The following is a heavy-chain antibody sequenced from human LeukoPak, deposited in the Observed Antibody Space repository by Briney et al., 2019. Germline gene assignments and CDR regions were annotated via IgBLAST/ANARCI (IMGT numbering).Heavy chain of an antibody. CDR3: ARRRAVAGTWYFDL. V-gene: IGHV4-34*01. D-gene: IGHD6-19*01. CDR2: INHSGST. Sequence: PSETLSLTCAVYGGSFSAYYWSWIRQPPGKGLGWIGEINHSGSTNYNPSLKSRVTISVDTSKNQFSLKLSSVTAADTAVYYCARRRAVAGTWYFDLWGRGTLVTVSS. J-gene: IGHJ2*01. CDR1: GGSFSAYY.